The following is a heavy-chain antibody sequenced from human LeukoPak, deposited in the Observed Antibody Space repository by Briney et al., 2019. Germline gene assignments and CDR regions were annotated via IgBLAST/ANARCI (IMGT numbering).Heavy chain of an antibody. J-gene: IGHJ4*02. Sequence: GGSLRLSCAASGFTFNNYAMNWVRQAPGKGLEWVSSISGGGETTYYADSAKGRFTISRDNSQNTLYLQMNSLRAEDTAVYYCARDYADYVGYFFFDYWGQETLVTVSS. CDR1: GFTFNNYA. CDR3: ARDYADYVGYFFFDY. D-gene: IGHD4-17*01. V-gene: IGHV3-23*01. CDR2: ISGGGETT.